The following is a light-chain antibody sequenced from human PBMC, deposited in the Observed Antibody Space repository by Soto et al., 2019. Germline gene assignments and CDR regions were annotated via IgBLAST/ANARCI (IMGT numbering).Light chain of an antibody. CDR2: EAS. Sequence: IHITQSPSNLDASVGDRVTITCRASQSFTKWLAWYQQKPGKAPQLLIYEASRLKSGVPLRFSGSESGTEFTLTISSLQADDFATYYCQNYDSVSSTTFGQGTKVDIK. J-gene: IGKJ1*01. CDR3: QNYDSVSSTT. CDR1: QSFTKW. V-gene: IGKV1-5*03.